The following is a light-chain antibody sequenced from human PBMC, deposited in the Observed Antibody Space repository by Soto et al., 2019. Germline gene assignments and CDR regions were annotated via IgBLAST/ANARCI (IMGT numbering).Light chain of an antibody. V-gene: IGKV1-33*01. CDR3: QQYDKLVT. CDR2: DAS. Sequence: DIQMTQSPSALSASTGDRVTITCQASQDIRHYLNWYQQKPGKAPKLLIYDASKLQTGVPSRFRGSGSGTTFTLIISSLQPEDFAIYYCQQYDKLVTFGQGTKVEMK. J-gene: IGKJ1*01. CDR1: QDIRHY.